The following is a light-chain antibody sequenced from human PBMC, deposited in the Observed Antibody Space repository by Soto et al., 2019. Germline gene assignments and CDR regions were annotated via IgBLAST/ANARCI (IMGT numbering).Light chain of an antibody. CDR2: AAS. CDR1: QSISSY. Sequence: DIQMTQSPSSLSASVGDRVTITCRASQSISSYLNWYQQKLGKAPKLLIYAASSLQSGVPSRFSGSGSGTDFTLTISSLQPEDFATYYCKQSYSIPWTFGQGTKVEIK. J-gene: IGKJ1*01. CDR3: KQSYSIPWT. V-gene: IGKV1-39*01.